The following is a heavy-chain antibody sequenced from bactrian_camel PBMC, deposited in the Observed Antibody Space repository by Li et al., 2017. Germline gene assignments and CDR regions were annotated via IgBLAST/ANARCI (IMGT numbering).Heavy chain of an antibody. Sequence: HVQLVESGGGLVQPGGSLRLSCAASGFTFSNYWMYWVRQAPGKGLEWVSSINSGGGTTNYADAVKGRFTISRDNSKNTVYLQMNSLKPEDTAMYYCANLGDYGLEAHWGQGTQVTVS. CDR3: ANLGDYGLEAH. CDR1: GFTFSNYW. CDR2: INSGGGTT. D-gene: IGHD5*01. V-gene: IGHV3S1*01. J-gene: IGHJ4*01.